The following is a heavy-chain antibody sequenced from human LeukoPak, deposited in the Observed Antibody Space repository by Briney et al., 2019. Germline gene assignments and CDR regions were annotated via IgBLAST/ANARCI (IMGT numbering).Heavy chain of an antibody. Sequence: GGSLRLSCAASGFIFSTYGMHWVRQAPGKGLEWVAFIQYEGTNKYYADSVKGRFTISRDNSKNTLYLQMNSLRAEDTAVYYCAKLGEYIFDYWGQGTLVTVSS. J-gene: IGHJ4*02. CDR1: GFIFSTYG. CDR3: AKLGEYIFDY. D-gene: IGHD3-10*01. CDR2: IQYEGTNK. V-gene: IGHV3-30*02.